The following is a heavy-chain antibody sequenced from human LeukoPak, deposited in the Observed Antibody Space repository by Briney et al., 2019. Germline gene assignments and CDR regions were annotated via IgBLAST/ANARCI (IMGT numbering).Heavy chain of an antibody. CDR2: ISGSGGST. J-gene: IGHJ3*02. CDR3: AKDHIVVVTANAFDI. Sequence: GGSLRLSGAASGFTFSSYGMSWVGQAPGKGLEWVSAISGSGGSTYYADSVKGRFTISRDNSKNTLYLQMNSLRAEDTAVYYCAKDHIVVVTANAFDIWGQGTMVTVSS. D-gene: IGHD2-21*02. V-gene: IGHV3-23*01. CDR1: GFTFSSYG.